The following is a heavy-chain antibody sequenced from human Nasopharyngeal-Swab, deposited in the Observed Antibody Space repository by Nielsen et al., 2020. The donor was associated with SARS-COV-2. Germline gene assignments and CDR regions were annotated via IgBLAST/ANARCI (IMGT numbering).Heavy chain of an antibody. Sequence: VRQMPGKGLEWVGRIRSKANSCATAYAASVKGRFTISRDDSKNTAYLQMSSLKTEDTAVYYCTSRYSYGLWGQGTLVTVSS. D-gene: IGHD5-18*01. V-gene: IGHV3-73*01. J-gene: IGHJ4*02. CDR2: IRSKANSCAT. CDR3: TSRYSYGL.